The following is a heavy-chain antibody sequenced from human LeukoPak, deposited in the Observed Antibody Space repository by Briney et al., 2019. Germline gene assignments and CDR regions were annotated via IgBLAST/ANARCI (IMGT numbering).Heavy chain of an antibody. D-gene: IGHD3-3*02. CDR1: GGSISSGDYY. CDR2: IYYSGST. V-gene: IGHV4-30-4*01. Sequence: SETLSLTCTVSGGSISSGDYYWSWIRQPPGKGLEWIGYIYYSGSTYYNPSLKSRVTISVDTSKNQFSLELSSVTAADTAVYYCARDQAFHSAFDIWGQGTMVTVSS. CDR3: ARDQAFHSAFDI. J-gene: IGHJ3*02.